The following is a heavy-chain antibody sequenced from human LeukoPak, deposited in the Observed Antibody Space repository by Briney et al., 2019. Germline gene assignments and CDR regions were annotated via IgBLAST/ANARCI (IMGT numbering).Heavy chain of an antibody. CDR1: GYTFTSYD. J-gene: IGHJ3*02. D-gene: IGHD5-12*01. Sequence: ASVKVSCKASGYTFTSYDINWVRQATGQGLEWMGWMNPNCGNTGYAQKFQGRVTMTRNTSISTAYMELSSLRSEDPAVYYCARRKFGYDDAFDIWGQGTMVTVSS. CDR3: ARRKFGYDDAFDI. CDR2: MNPNCGNT. V-gene: IGHV1-8*01.